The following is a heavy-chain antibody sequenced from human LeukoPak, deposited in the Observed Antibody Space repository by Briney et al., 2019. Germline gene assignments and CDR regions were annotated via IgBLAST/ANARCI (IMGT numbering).Heavy chain of an antibody. J-gene: IGHJ4*02. CDR2: IRYDGSNK. V-gene: IGHV3-30*02. CDR1: GFTFSNFG. D-gene: IGHD6-19*01. CDR3: ARKGFGSITVPGTFDY. Sequence: GGSLRLSCAASGFTFSNFGMHWVRQALGKGLEWVAFIRYDGSNKYYVDSVKGRFTISRDNSKNTLSLQMNSLRPEDTAVYYCARKGFGSITVPGTFDYWGQGILVTVSS.